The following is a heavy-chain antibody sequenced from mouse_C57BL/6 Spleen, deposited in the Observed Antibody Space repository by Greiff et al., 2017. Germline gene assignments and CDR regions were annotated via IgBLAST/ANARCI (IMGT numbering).Heavy chain of an antibody. CDR2: IHPNSGST. CDR1: GYTFTSYW. CDR3: ARYKELGLQLWYFDV. J-gene: IGHJ1*03. Sequence: QVQLQQPGAELVKPGASVKLSCKASGYTFTSYWMHWVKQRPGQGLEWIGMIHPNSGSTNYNEKFKSKATLTVDKSSSTAYMPLSSLTSEDSAVYYGARYKELGLQLWYFDVWGTGTAVTVSS. V-gene: IGHV1-64*01. D-gene: IGHD2-12*01.